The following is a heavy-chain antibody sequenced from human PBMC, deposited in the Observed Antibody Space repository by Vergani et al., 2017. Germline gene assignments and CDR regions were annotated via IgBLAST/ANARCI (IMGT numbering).Heavy chain of an antibody. CDR1: GFSFSSYG. D-gene: IGHD2-2*03. CDR2: ISYDGHDK. CDR3: VRDSGYCTSSSCDYYYYYYMDV. V-gene: IGHV3-30*03. Sequence: QVQVVESGGGVVRPGRSLRLSCAASGFSFSSYGMHWVRQAPGKGLEWVAVISYDGHDKYYADSVKGRFTVSRDNSKDTLYLQMNSLRTEDTAVFYCVRDSGYCTSSSCDYYYYYYMDVWGKGTTVTVSS. J-gene: IGHJ6*03.